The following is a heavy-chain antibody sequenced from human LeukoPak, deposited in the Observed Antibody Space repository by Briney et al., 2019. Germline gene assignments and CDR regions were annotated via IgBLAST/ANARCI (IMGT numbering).Heavy chain of an antibody. CDR3: ARRAVTTTDGYYYYYGMDV. Sequence: ASVKVSCKASGGTFSSYAISWVRQAPGQGLEWMGWISAYNGNTNYAQKLQGRVTMTTDTSTSTAYMELRSLRSDDTAVYYCARRAVTTTDGYYYYYGMDVWGQGTTVTVSS. J-gene: IGHJ6*02. V-gene: IGHV1-18*01. D-gene: IGHD4-17*01. CDR2: ISAYNGNT. CDR1: GGTFSSYA.